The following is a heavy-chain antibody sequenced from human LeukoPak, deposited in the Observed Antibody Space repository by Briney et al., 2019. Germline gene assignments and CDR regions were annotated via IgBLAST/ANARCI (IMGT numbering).Heavy chain of an antibody. J-gene: IGHJ4*02. Sequence: SETLSLTCTVSGYSISSGYYWGWIRQPPGKGLEWIGSIYHSGSTYYNPSLKSRVTISVDTSKHQFSLKLSSVTAADTAVYYCARGDTMIVVVILPPRPNFDYWGQGTLVTVSS. D-gene: IGHD3-22*01. V-gene: IGHV4-38-2*02. CDR2: IYHSGST. CDR1: GYSISSGYY. CDR3: ARGDTMIVVVILPPRPNFDY.